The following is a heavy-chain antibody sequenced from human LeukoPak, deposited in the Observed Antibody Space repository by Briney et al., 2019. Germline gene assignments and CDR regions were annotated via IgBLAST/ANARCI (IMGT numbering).Heavy chain of an antibody. D-gene: IGHD6-19*01. V-gene: IGHV3-9*03. Sequence: PGGSLRLSCETSGFTFDDFAMHWVRQGPGKGLEWVSSITWNSEKIDYAGSVKGRFTISRDNAKNSLYLQMNSLRAEDMALYYCAKSARSSGWYPGAFDIWGQGTMVTVSS. CDR1: GFTFDDFA. CDR2: ITWNSEKI. CDR3: AKSARSSGWYPGAFDI. J-gene: IGHJ3*02.